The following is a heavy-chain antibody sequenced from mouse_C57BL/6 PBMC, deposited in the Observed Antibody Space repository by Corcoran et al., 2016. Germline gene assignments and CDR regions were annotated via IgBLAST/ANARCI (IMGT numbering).Heavy chain of an antibody. D-gene: IGHD1-1*01. CDR1: GYTFTTYG. V-gene: IGHV9-3*01. Sequence: QIQLVQSGPELKKPGETVKISCKASGYTFTTYGMSWVKQAPGKGLKWMGWINTYSGVPTYADDFKGRFAFSLETSASTAYLQINNLKNEDTATYFCARMVVAHCDYWGQGTTLTVSS. J-gene: IGHJ2*01. CDR3: ARMVVAHCDY. CDR2: INTYSGVP.